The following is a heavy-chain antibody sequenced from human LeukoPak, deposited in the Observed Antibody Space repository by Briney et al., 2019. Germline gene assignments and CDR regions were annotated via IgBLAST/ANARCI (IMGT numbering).Heavy chain of an antibody. CDR2: IDPSDSYT. V-gene: IGHV5-10-1*01. J-gene: IGHJ5*02. D-gene: IGHD1-1*01. CDR1: GYSFTSYW. CDR3: AIQTHSHRFDP. Sequence: GESLKIPCKGSGYSFTSYWISWVRQMPGKGLEWMGRIDPSDSYTNYSPSFQGHVTISADKSISTAYLQWSSLKASDTAMYYCAIQTHSHRFDPWGQGTLVTVSS.